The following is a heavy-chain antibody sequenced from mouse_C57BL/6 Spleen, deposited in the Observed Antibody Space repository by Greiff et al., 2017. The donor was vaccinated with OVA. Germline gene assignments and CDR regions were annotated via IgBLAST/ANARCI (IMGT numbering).Heavy chain of an antibody. Sequence: EVQLVESEGGLVQPGSSMKLSCTASGFTFSDYYMAWVRQVPEKGLEWVANINYDGSSTYYLDSLKSRFIISRDNAKNILYLQMSSLKSEDTATYYCARGGPPNWDVLFDYWGQGTTLTVSS. D-gene: IGHD4-1*01. CDR2: INYDGSST. J-gene: IGHJ2*01. CDR3: ARGGPPNWDVLFDY. CDR1: GFTFSDYY. V-gene: IGHV5-16*01.